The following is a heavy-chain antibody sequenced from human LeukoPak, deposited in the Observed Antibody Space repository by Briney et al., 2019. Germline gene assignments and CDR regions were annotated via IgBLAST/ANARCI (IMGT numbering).Heavy chain of an antibody. V-gene: IGHV1-69*13. Sequence: ASVKVSCKASGGTFSSYAISWVRQAPGQGLEWMGGIIPIFGTANYAQKFQGRVTITADESTSTAYMELSSLRSEDTPAYYCARDYYDFWSGYYTGPLNWFDPWGQGTLVTVSS. CDR1: GGTFSSYA. CDR2: IIPIFGTA. D-gene: IGHD3-3*01. J-gene: IGHJ5*02. CDR3: ARDYYDFWSGYYTGPLNWFDP.